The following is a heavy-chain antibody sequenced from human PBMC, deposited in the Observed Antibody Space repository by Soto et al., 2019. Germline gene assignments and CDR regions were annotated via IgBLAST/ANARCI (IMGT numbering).Heavy chain of an antibody. J-gene: IGHJ6*03. CDR3: ASLDPYCSGGSCNLFPYMDV. CDR2: ISCTTNYI. V-gene: IGHV3-21*06. CDR1: GLTFSSYT. D-gene: IGHD2-15*01. Sequence: GGSLRLSCAASGLTFSSYTMNWVRQAPGKGLEWVSSISCTTNYIYYADSVKGRFTISRDNAKNSLYLQMNSLRAEDTAVYYCASLDPYCSGGSCNLFPYMDVWGKGTTVTVSS.